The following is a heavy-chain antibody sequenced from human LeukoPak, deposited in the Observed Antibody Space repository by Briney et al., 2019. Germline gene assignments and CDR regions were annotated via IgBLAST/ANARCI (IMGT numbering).Heavy chain of an antibody. D-gene: IGHD1-26*01. Sequence: ASVKVSCKASGYTFTSYYMHWVRQAPGQGLEWMGIVNPSGGSTSYAQKFQGRVTMTRDTSTSTVYMELSSLRSEDTAVYYCAKSRDSGSYRAPRIAFDIWGQGTMVTVSS. J-gene: IGHJ3*02. CDR1: GYTFTSYY. V-gene: IGHV1-46*01. CDR2: VNPSGGST. CDR3: AKSRDSGSYRAPRIAFDI.